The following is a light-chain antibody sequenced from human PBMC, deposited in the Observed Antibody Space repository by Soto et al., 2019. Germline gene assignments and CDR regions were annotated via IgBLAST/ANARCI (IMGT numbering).Light chain of an antibody. V-gene: IGKV3-11*01. CDR3: QQRSNWPPG. CDR1: QSVRSF. CDR2: DAS. J-gene: IGKJ5*01. Sequence: EIVLTQFPATLSLSPGERATLSCRASQSVRSFLAWYQQKPGQAPRLLIYDASNRATGIPARFSGSGSGTDFTLTISSLEPEDSAVYYCQQRSNWPPGFGQGTRLEIK.